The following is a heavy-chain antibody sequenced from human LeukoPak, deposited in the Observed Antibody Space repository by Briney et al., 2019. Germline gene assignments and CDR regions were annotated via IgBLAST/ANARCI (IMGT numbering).Heavy chain of an antibody. CDR2: IYYSGST. D-gene: IGHD3-3*01. J-gene: IGHJ5*02. V-gene: IGHV4-39*07. CDR1: SGSISSSTYY. CDR3: ARDRRIFGVVTGP. Sequence: SETLSLTCTVSSGSISSSTYYWGWIRQPPGKGLEWIGNIYYSGSTYYNPSLKSRVTISVDTSKNQFSLKLSSVTAADTAVYYCARDRRIFGVVTGPWGQGTLVTVSS.